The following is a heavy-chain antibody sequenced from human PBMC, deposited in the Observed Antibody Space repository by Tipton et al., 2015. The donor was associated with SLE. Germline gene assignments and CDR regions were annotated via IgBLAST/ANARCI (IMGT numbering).Heavy chain of an antibody. V-gene: IGHV4-59*01. CDR3: ARGVAATTYFYYYYMDL. J-gene: IGHJ6*03. D-gene: IGHD1-26*01. CDR2: IYYSGNT. Sequence: LSLTCTVSGGSISNYYWSWIRQPPGKRVEWVGYIYYSGNTNYNPSLKNRVTISLDTSKNQFPLKLNSVTAADTAVYFCARGVAATTYFYYYYMDLWGKGTTVTVSS. CDR1: GGSISNYY.